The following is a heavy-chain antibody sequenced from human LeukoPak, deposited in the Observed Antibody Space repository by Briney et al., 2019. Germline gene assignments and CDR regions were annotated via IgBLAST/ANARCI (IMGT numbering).Heavy chain of an antibody. CDR3: ARACCSSSGALFDY. J-gene: IGHJ4*02. CDR2: INPSGSNT. V-gene: IGHV1-46*01. CDR1: GYTFTSYY. D-gene: IGHD6-6*01. Sequence: GASVTVSCKASGYTFTSYYMHWVRQAPGQGLEGMGIINPSGSNTSYAQKFQGRVTMTRDMSTSTVYMELSSLRSEDTAVYYCARACCSSSGALFDYWGQGTLVTVSS.